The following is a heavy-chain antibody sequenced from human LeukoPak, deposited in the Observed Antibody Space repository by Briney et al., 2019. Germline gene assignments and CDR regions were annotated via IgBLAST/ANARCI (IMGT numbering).Heavy chain of an antibody. CDR1: GYTFTSYG. J-gene: IGHJ4*02. Sequence: ASVKVSCKASGYTFTSYGISWVRQAPGQGLEWMGWISAYNGNTNYAQKLQGRVTMTTDTFTSTAYMELRSLRSDDTAVYYCARVLRGSSGWYFDYWGQGTLVTVSS. D-gene: IGHD6-19*01. V-gene: IGHV1-18*01. CDR3: ARVLRGSSGWYFDY. CDR2: ISAYNGNT.